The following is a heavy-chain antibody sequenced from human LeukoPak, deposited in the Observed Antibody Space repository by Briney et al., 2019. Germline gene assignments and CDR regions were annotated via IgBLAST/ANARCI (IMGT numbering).Heavy chain of an antibody. D-gene: IGHD3-10*01. J-gene: IGHJ5*02. Sequence: PSETLFLTCIVSGGSIISYYWSWIRQPPGTGLECIGYIHYTGSTNYSPSLKSRDTIPVDTSKSQFSLKLSSVTAADTAIYYCARGGYYGSGNDFRFDPWGQGTLVTVSS. V-gene: IGHV4-59*01. CDR3: ARGGYYGSGNDFRFDP. CDR1: GGSIISYY. CDR2: IHYTGST.